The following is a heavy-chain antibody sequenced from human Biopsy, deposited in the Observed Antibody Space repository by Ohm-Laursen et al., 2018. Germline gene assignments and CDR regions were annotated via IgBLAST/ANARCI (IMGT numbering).Heavy chain of an antibody. J-gene: IGHJ5*02. V-gene: IGHV4-39*01. CDR3: ARDYDTSGYYYVS. CDR2: IFYRGST. CDR1: GGSISNNNYY. Sequence: GTLSLTCTVPGGSISNNNYYWGWIRQPPGKGLEWIGSIFYRGSTHYKPSLKSRVNISADTSKNQFSLKLNSVTAADTAVYYCARDYDTSGYYYVSWGQGTLVTVSS. D-gene: IGHD3-22*01.